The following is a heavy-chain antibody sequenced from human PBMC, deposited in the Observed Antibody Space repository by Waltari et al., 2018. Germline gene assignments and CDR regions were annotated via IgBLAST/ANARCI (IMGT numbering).Heavy chain of an antibody. CDR1: GHSISITYY. Sequence: QVQLQSSAPGLVKPSETLSLTCAVFGHSISITYYWGWIRQSPGKGLEWIANIYHNGNTYYNPSLKRRVTISLDTSKNRFSLNLRSVTAADTAVYYCAAYLPDWGRGRDYWGQGILVTVSS. CDR2: IYHNGNT. D-gene: IGHD7-27*01. CDR3: AAYLPDWGRGRDY. V-gene: IGHV4-38-2*01. J-gene: IGHJ4*02.